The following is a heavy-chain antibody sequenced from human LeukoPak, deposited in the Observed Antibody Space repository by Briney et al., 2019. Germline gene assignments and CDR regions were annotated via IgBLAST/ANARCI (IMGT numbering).Heavy chain of an antibody. CDR2: IYNGRNT. Sequence: PSETLSLTCSASGASPSSRYWSWIRQSPGRTLEWIGHIYNGRNTKYNPSLTSRVTISVDTSKNQFSLRMTSVTAADTAIYYCAQTPGWPGFDFWGPGALVTVSS. J-gene: IGHJ4*02. D-gene: IGHD6-19*01. CDR1: GASPSSRY. V-gene: IGHV4-59*08. CDR3: AQTPGWPGFDF.